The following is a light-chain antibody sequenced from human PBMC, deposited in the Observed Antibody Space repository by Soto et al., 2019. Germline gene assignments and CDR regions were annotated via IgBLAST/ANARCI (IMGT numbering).Light chain of an antibody. CDR2: EGS. Sequence: QSAPTQPASVSGSPGQSITIPCTGTSSDVGSYNLVSWYQQHPGKAPKLMIYEGSKRPSGVSNRFSGSKSGNTASLTISGLQAEDEADYYCCSYAGSSTFVFGGGTKLTVL. CDR1: SSDVGSYNL. V-gene: IGLV2-23*03. J-gene: IGLJ2*01. CDR3: CSYAGSSTFV.